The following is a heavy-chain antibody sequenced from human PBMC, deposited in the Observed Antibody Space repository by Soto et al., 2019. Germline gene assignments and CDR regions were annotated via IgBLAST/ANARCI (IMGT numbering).Heavy chain of an antibody. CDR2: ISYDGSNK. CDR1: GFTFSSYG. Sequence: QVQLVESGGGVVQPGRSLRLSCAASGFTFSSYGMHWVRQAPGKGLEWVAVISYDGSNKYYADSVKGRFTISRDNSKNTLYLQMNSLRAEDTAVYYCVKDPEWLDYYFDYWGQGTLVTVSS. D-gene: IGHD6-19*01. CDR3: VKDPEWLDYYFDY. J-gene: IGHJ4*02. V-gene: IGHV3-30*18.